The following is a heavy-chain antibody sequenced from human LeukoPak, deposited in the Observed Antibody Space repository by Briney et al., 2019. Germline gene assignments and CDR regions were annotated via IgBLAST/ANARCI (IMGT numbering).Heavy chain of an antibody. CDR3: ARDRNWGSSLDAFDI. V-gene: IGHV3-13*01. Sequence: GGSLRLSCAASGFTFSSYDMHWVRQATGKGLEWVSAIGTAGDTYYPGSVKGRFTISRENAKNSLYLQMNSLRAEDTAVYYCARDRNWGSSLDAFDIWGQGTMVTVSS. J-gene: IGHJ3*02. CDR2: IGTAGDT. D-gene: IGHD7-27*01. CDR1: GFTFSSYD.